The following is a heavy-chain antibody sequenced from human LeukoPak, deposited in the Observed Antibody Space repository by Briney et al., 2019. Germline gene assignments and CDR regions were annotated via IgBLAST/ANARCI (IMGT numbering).Heavy chain of an antibody. CDR2: ITHSGST. CDR3: ARGSPPILFDY. CDR1: GGSFSGCS. Sequence: SETLSLTCAVYGGSFSGCSWSWIRQPPGKGLEWIGEITHSGSTNYNPSLTSRVTISVDTSKNQLSLKLTSVTAADTAVYYCARGSPPILFDYRAQGTLVTVSS. J-gene: IGHJ4*02. V-gene: IGHV4-34*01.